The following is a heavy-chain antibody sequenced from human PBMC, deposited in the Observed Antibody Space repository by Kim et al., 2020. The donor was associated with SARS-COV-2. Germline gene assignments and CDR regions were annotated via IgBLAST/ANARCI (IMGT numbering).Heavy chain of an antibody. CDR3: AKGAPSMIVVVTNYFDY. Sequence: GKGRFTISRDKSKNTLYLQMTSLRAEDTAVYYCAKGAPSMIVVVTNYFDYWGQGTLVTVSS. D-gene: IGHD3-22*01. J-gene: IGHJ4*02. V-gene: IGHV3-23*01.